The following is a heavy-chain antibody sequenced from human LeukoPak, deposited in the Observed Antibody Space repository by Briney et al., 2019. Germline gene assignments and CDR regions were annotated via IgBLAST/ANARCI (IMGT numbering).Heavy chain of an antibody. J-gene: IGHJ1*01. V-gene: IGHV1-18*01. CDR3: ARSEGVPQVRSGYYNVI. CDR2: ISPYNGNT. CDR1: GYTFNNNV. Sequence: ASVKVSCKASGYTFNNNVVTWVRQAPGQGLEWMGWISPYNGNTIYAEKLQGRVSMTTDTSTSTAYMELRSLRSDDTAVYYCARSEGVPQVRSGYYNVIWGQGTLVTVSS. D-gene: IGHD3-22*01.